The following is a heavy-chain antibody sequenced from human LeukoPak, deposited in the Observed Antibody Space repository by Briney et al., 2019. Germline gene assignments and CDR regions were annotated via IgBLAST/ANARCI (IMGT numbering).Heavy chain of an antibody. CDR3: ARDTTLGYCSGGSCPKRMDY. Sequence: GASVKVSCKASGYTFTSYYMHWVRQAPGQGLEWMGIINPSGGITSYAQKFQRRVTMTRDTSTSTVYMVLSSLRSEDTAVYYCARDTTLGYCSGGSCPKRMDYWGQGTLVTVSS. CDR2: INPSGGIT. D-gene: IGHD2-15*01. J-gene: IGHJ4*02. V-gene: IGHV1-46*01. CDR1: GYTFTSYY.